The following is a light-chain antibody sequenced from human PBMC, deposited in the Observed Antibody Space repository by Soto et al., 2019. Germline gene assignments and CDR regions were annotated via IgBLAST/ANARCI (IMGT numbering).Light chain of an antibody. CDR2: GAS. CDR1: QSVSSY. V-gene: IGKV3-15*01. Sequence: ELMLTQSPATLSLSPRERATLSCRASQSVSSYLAWYQQKPGQAPRLLIYGASTRATGIPARFSGSGSGTEFTLTISSLQSEDFAVYYCQQYNNWQTFGQGTKVDIK. J-gene: IGKJ1*01. CDR3: QQYNNWQT.